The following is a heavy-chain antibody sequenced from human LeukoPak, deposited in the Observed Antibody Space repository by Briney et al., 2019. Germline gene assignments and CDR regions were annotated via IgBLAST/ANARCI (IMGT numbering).Heavy chain of an antibody. V-gene: IGHV1-69-2*01. CDR2: VDPEDGET. Sequence: ASVKVSCKVSGYTFTDYYMHWVQQAPGKGLEWMGLVDPEDGETIFAEKFQGRVTITADTSTDTAYMELSSLRSEDTAVYYCASTEELIQPWWGYYYYMDVWGKGTTVTVSS. D-gene: IGHD5-18*01. CDR1: GYTFTDYY. J-gene: IGHJ6*03. CDR3: ASTEELIQPWWGYYYYMDV.